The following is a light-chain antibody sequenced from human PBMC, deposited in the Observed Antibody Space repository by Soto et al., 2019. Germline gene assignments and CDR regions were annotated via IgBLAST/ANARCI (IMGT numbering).Light chain of an antibody. CDR1: QSVSSN. J-gene: IGKJ1*01. V-gene: IGKV3-15*01. Sequence: EIVMTQSPATLSVSPGERATLSCRASQSVSSNLAWYQQKPGQAPRLLIYVASTRATGIPARFSGSGSGTEFTLTISSLQSEDFAVYYCQQYNNWPPSFGQGTKV. CDR3: QQYNNWPPS. CDR2: VAS.